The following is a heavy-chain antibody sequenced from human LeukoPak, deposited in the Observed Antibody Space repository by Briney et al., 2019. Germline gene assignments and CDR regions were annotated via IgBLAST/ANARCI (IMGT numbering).Heavy chain of an antibody. V-gene: IGHV4-59*08. Sequence: SETLSLTCTVSGVSLSSDSWSWIRQPPGKGLEWIGYIYYSGTTNYNPSLKSRVTMSLDTSKNQFSLKLSSVTAADTAVYYCARLRPVNWFDPWGQGTLVTVSS. J-gene: IGHJ5*02. CDR3: ARLRPVNWFDP. CDR1: GVSLSSDS. CDR2: IYYSGTT.